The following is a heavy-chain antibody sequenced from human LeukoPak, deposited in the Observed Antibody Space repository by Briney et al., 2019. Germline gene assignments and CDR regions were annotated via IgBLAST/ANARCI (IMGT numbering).Heavy chain of an antibody. CDR3: ARHEDIVVVVAATDAFDI. V-gene: IGHV3-23*01. Sequence: PGGSLRLSCAASGFTFSSYAMSWVRQAPGKGLEWDSAISGSGGSTYYADSVKGRFTISRDNSKNTLYLQMNSLRAEDTAVYYCARHEDIVVVVAATDAFDIWGQGTMVTVSS. CDR2: ISGSGGST. D-gene: IGHD2-15*01. CDR1: GFTFSSYA. J-gene: IGHJ3*02.